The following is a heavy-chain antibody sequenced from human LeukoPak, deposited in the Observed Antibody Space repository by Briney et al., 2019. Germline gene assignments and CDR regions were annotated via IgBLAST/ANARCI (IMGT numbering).Heavy chain of an antibody. CDR3: ARDEAWGSGSYFDY. J-gene: IGHJ4*02. CDR1: GFTFSSYA. D-gene: IGHD3-16*01. CDR2: ISYDGSNK. Sequence: GGSLRLSCAAYGFTFSSYAMHWVRQAPGKGLEWVAVISYDGSNKYYADSVKGRFTISRDNSKNTLYLQMNSLRAEDTAVYYCARDEAWGSGSYFDYWGQGTLVTVSS. V-gene: IGHV3-30-3*01.